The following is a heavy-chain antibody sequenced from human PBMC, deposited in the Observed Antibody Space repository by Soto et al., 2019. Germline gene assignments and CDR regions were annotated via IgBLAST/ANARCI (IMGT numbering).Heavy chain of an antibody. CDR1: GLAVTSNY. D-gene: IGHD5-18*01. J-gene: IGHJ6*02. Sequence: EVQLVETGGGLIQPGGSLSLSCAASGLAVTSNYMSWVRQAPGKGLEWVSIVYSSGTTYYADSVKGRFTFSRDKSKNTIYLQMRNLSAEDTAVYYCARVDTYDYYYSRDVWGQGTTVTVSS. CDR3: ARVDTYDYYYSRDV. CDR2: VYSSGTT. V-gene: IGHV3-53*02.